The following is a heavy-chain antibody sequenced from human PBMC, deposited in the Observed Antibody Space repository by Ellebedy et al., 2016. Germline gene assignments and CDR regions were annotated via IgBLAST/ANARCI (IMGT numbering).Heavy chain of an antibody. CDR1: GGSFSGYY. D-gene: IGHD3-3*01. Sequence: SETLSLTCAVYGGSFSGYYWSWIRQPPGKGLEWIGEINHSGSTNYNPSLKSRVTISVDTSKNQFSLKLRSVTAADTAVYYCARSRGGFWSGYYSGGYVYWGQGTLVTVSS. CDR2: INHSGST. J-gene: IGHJ4*02. CDR3: ARSRGGFWSGYYSGGYVY. V-gene: IGHV4-34*01.